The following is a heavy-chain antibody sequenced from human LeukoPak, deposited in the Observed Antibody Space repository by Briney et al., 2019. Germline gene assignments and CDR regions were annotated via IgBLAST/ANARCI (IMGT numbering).Heavy chain of an antibody. CDR3: ARVSFFRWAATRPSYYYYYMDA. CDR2: INHSGST. V-gene: IGHV4-34*01. D-gene: IGHD2-15*01. CDR1: GGSFSGYY. Sequence: SETLSLTCAVCGGSFSGYYWSWVRQPPGKGLEWIGEINHSGSTNYNPPLKSRVTISVDTSKNQFSLNLSSVTAADTAVYYCARVSFFRWAATRPSYYYYYMDAWGKGTTVTISS. J-gene: IGHJ6*03.